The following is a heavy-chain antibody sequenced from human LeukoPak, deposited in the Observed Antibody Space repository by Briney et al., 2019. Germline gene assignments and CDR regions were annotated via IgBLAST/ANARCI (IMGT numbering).Heavy chain of an antibody. D-gene: IGHD4-23*01. Sequence: SETLSLTCTVSGGSISSYYWSWIRQPPGKGLEWIGYIYYSGSTNYNPSLKSRVTISVDTSKNQFSLKLSSVTAADTAVYYCARADLYGNSYYFDYWGQGTLVTVPS. CDR1: GGSISSYY. V-gene: IGHV4-59*12. J-gene: IGHJ4*02. CDR3: ARADLYGNSYYFDY. CDR2: IYYSGST.